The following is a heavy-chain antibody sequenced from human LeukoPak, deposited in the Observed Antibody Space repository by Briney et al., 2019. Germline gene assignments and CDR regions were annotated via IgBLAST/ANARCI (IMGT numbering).Heavy chain of an antibody. J-gene: IGHJ4*02. CDR3: ARHGAYSGSFHFDS. V-gene: IGHV5-51*01. Sequence: GESLKISCKGSGYSFINYWIGWVRQMPGKGLEWVGIIYPGDSDTRYSPSFQGQVTISADKSISTAYLQWSGLKASDTAMCYCARHGAYSGSFHFDSWGQGTLVTVSS. D-gene: IGHD1-26*01. CDR2: IYPGDSDT. CDR1: GYSFINYW.